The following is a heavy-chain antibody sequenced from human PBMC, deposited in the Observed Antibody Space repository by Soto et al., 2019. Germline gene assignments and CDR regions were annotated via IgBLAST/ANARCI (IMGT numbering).Heavy chain of an antibody. CDR3: ARDQVLNVVVAATDAFDI. Sequence: ASVKVSCKASGGTFSSYTISWVRQAPGQGLEWMGRIIPILGIANYAQKFQGRVTITADKSTSTAYMELSSLGSEETAVYYCARDQVLNVVVAATDAFDIWGQGTMVTVSS. J-gene: IGHJ3*02. CDR2: IIPILGIA. V-gene: IGHV1-69*04. CDR1: GGTFSSYT. D-gene: IGHD2-15*01.